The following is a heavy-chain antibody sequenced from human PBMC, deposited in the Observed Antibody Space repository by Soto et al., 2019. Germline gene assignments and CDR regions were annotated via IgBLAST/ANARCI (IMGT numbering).Heavy chain of an antibody. CDR3: ARDDAFDI. CDR2: MNPNSGNT. V-gene: IGHV1-8*01. J-gene: IGHJ3*02. Sequence: ASVKVSCKASGHTFTSYDINWVRQATGQGLEWMGWMNPNSGNTGYAQKFQCRGTMTRNTSISTAYTELSSLRSEDTAVYYCARDDAFDIWGQGTMVTVSS. CDR1: GHTFTSYD.